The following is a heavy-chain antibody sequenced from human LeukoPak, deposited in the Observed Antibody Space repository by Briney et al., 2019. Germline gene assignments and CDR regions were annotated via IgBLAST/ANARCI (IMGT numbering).Heavy chain of an antibody. CDR2: IYSSGTT. D-gene: IGHD2-15*01. CDR1: GVXISRYY. CDR3: ARDGRDCSGGSCFD. J-gene: IGHJ4*02. Sequence: SETLSLTCTVSGVXISRYYCSWIRQPAGKGQEWLGRIYSSGTTNYNPSLKSRVTMSVDTSKNQLSPRLSSVTAADTAVYYCARDGRDCSGGSCFDWGQGTLVTVSS. V-gene: IGHV4-4*07.